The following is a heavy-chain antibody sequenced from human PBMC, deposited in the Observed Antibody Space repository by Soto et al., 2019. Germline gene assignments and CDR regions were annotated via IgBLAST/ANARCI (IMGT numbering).Heavy chain of an antibody. J-gene: IGHJ5*02. CDR3: AGVIVNDWFGEPYWCDP. CDR1: GYTFTSYG. CDR2: ISAYNGNT. V-gene: IGHV1-18*01. D-gene: IGHD3-10*01. Sequence: QVQLVQSGAEVKKPGASVKVSCKASGYTFTSYGISWVRQAPGQGLEWMGWISAYNGNTNYTQQLQARVTMTKDTPTSPSYMELRCLSSDDGAWDYFAGVIVNDWFGEPYWCDPWGQGTLVTVAS.